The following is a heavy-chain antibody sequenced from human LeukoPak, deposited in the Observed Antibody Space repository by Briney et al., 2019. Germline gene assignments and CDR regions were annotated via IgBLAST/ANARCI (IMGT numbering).Heavy chain of an antibody. Sequence: GGSLRLSCAASGFTFSDIFMSWIRQAPGKGLEWISHIGNSGSTVLYADSVKGRFTISRDNAKNLLYLEMHSLRAEDTAMYYCARGSSLFALWGQGTQVTVSS. CDR1: GFTFSDIF. D-gene: IGHD3-10*01. CDR3: ARGSSLFAL. J-gene: IGHJ4*02. V-gene: IGHV3-11*01. CDR2: IGNSGSTV.